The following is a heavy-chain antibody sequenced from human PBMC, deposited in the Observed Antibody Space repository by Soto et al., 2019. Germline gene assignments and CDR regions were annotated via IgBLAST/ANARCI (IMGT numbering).Heavy chain of an antibody. Sequence: GASVKVSCKASGYTFTSYGISWVRQTPGQGLEWMGWISAYNGNTNYAQKLQGRVTMTTDTSTSTAYMELRSLRSDDTAVYYCARDGLAVADKNWFDPWGQGTLVTVSS. D-gene: IGHD6-19*01. V-gene: IGHV1-18*01. CDR3: ARDGLAVADKNWFDP. CDR2: ISAYNGNT. J-gene: IGHJ5*02. CDR1: GYTFTSYG.